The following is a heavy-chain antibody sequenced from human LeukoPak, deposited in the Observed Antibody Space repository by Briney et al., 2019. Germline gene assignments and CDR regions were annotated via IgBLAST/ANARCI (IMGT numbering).Heavy chain of an antibody. Sequence: ASVKVSCKASGYTFTGYYMHWVRQAPGQGLEWMGWINPNSGGTNYAQKFQGRVTMTRDTSISTAYMELSRLSSDGTAVYYCARVCGGSCYYYYGMDVWGQGTTVTVSS. J-gene: IGHJ6*02. D-gene: IGHD2-15*01. CDR2: INPNSGGT. V-gene: IGHV1-2*02. CDR1: GYTFTGYY. CDR3: ARVCGGSCYYYYGMDV.